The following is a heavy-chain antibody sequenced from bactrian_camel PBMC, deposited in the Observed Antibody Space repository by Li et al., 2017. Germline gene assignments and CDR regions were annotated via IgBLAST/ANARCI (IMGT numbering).Heavy chain of an antibody. CDR2: IGFNGRLT. V-gene: IGHV3S63*01. Sequence: HVQLVESGGGSVQAGGSLRLSCVASGDTIGASCMGWFRQAPGKGRERVAAIGFNGRLTYIADSVKGRFTISQNSAKDTVYLQMNNLRPEDSAVYYCAAATYVRYECSSYEYNYWGQGTQVTVS. CDR1: GDTIGASC. D-gene: IGHD4*01. CDR3: AAATYVRYECSSYEYNY. J-gene: IGHJ4*01.